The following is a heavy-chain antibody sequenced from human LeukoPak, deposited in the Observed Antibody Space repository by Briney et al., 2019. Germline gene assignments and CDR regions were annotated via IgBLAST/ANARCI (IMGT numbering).Heavy chain of an antibody. CDR2: INPSGGST. D-gene: IGHD3-22*01. CDR3: ARGRSDSSGSAEYFQH. V-gene: IGHV1-46*01. J-gene: IGHJ1*01. Sequence: GASVTVSCKASGYTFTSYYMHWVRQAPGQGLEWMGIINPSGGSTSYAQKFQGRVTMIRDTSTSTVYMELSSLRSEDTAVYYCARGRSDSSGSAEYFQHWGQGTLVTVSS. CDR1: GYTFTSYY.